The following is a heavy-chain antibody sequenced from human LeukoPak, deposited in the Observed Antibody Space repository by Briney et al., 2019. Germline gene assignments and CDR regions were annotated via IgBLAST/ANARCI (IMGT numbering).Heavy chain of an antibody. CDR3: AREGDELFFDY. D-gene: IGHD1-7*01. CDR2: ISPKSGDT. Sequence: GASVKVSCKASGYSFTGYYMHWVRQAPGQGLEWMGRISPKSGDTKYAQKFQGRVTMTRDTSISTAYMELSRLRSDDTAVFYCAREGDELFFDYWGQGTLVTVSS. V-gene: IGHV1-2*06. CDR1: GYSFTGYY. J-gene: IGHJ4*02.